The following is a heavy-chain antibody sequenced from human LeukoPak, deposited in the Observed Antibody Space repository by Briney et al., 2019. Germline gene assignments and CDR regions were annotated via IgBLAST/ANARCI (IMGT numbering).Heavy chain of an antibody. Sequence: ASVKVSCKASGYTFTSYDINWVRQATGQGLEWMGWMNPNSGNTGYAQKFQGRVTITRNTSISTAYMELSSLRSEDTAVYYCAKGFRRIFGVVIGYYFDYWGQGTLVTVSS. V-gene: IGHV1-8*03. D-gene: IGHD3-3*01. CDR1: GYTFTSYD. CDR3: AKGFRRIFGVVIGYYFDY. CDR2: MNPNSGNT. J-gene: IGHJ4*02.